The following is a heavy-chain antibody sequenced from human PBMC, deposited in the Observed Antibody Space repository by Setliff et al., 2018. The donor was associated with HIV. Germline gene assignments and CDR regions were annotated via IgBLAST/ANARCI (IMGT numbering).Heavy chain of an antibody. D-gene: IGHD5-12*01. CDR3: ARDLNDRWLQQYWFFDL. CDR1: GGSLNNYA. Sequence: SVKVSCKASGGSLNNYAISWVRQAPGQGLEWMGGIIPIFGTTTYAQKFQGRVTITTDESTTAFYMELGSLRSEDTALYFCARDLNDRWLQQYWFFDLWGRGTQVTVSS. J-gene: IGHJ2*01. CDR2: IIPIFGTT. V-gene: IGHV1-69*05.